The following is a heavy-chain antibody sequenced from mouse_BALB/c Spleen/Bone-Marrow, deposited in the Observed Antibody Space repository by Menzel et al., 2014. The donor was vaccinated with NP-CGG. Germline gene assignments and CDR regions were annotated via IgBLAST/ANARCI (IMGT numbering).Heavy chain of an antibody. CDR1: GYTFTDYA. CDR3: AREGYASTAWFAY. Sequence: VQLQQSGPELVRPGVSVKISCKGSGYTFTDYAMHWVKQSHAKSLEWIGVINTYSGNTNYNQNFKGKATMTVDKSSGTAFMELARLTYEDSAIYYCAREGYASTAWFAYWGQGTLVTVSA. CDR2: INTYSGNT. V-gene: IGHV1-67*01. D-gene: IGHD1-1*01. J-gene: IGHJ3*01.